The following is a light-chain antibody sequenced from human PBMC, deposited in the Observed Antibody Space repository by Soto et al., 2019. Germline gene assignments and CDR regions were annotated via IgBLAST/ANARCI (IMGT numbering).Light chain of an antibody. J-gene: IGLJ1*01. CDR2: EVT. CDR1: SSDVGSYNF. CDR3: SSYTGDRDPYV. V-gene: IGLV2-8*01. Sequence: QSVLTQPPSASGSPGQSVTISCTGTSSDVGSYNFVSWYQQHPGKAPKPLIYEVTKRPSGVPDRFSGSKSANTASLTVSGLQAEDEAEYFCSSYTGDRDPYVFGTGTKVTVL.